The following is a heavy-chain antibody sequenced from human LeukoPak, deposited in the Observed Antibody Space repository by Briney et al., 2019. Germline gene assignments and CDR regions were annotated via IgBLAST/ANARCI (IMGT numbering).Heavy chain of an antibody. CDR1: GYTFTDHY. D-gene: IGHD1-26*01. V-gene: IGHV1-2*07. J-gene: IGHJ4*02. CDR3: ARGPMYSASYNY. Sequence: ASVKVSCKASGYTFTDHYMHWVRQAPGQGLEWMGWINPNSDGINNYAHKFQGRVTMTRDTSISTAYMELSGLRSDDTAVYYCARGPMYSASYNYWGQGTLVTVSS. CDR2: INPNSDGI.